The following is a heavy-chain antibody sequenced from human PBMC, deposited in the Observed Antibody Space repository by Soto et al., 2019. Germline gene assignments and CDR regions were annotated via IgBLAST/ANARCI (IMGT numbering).Heavy chain of an antibody. Sequence: QVQLQESGPGLVKPSETLSLTCTVSGGSISSYYWSWIRQPPGKGLEWIGYIYYSGSTNYNPSLRSRGTMSVDTSKNQFSLKLSSVTAADTAVYYCARILSQMDPWGQGTLVTVSS. CDR3: ARILSQMDP. V-gene: IGHV4-59*01. D-gene: IGHD3-3*02. CDR2: IYYSGST. J-gene: IGHJ5*02. CDR1: GGSISSYY.